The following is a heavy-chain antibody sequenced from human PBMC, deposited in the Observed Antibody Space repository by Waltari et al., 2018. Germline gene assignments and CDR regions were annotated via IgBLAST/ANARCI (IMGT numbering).Heavy chain of an antibody. Sequence: EVQLVESGGNLVQPGDSLRLSCAASGFTFSNYWMTWVRQAPGKGLEWVANIKKDGSEKYYVDSVRGRFTISRDNAKNSLFLQMNNLRVEDTAVYYCAHTPDSWGQGTLVTVSS. V-gene: IGHV3-7*03. J-gene: IGHJ4*02. CDR3: AHTPDS. CDR1: GFTFSNYW. CDR2: IKKDGSEK.